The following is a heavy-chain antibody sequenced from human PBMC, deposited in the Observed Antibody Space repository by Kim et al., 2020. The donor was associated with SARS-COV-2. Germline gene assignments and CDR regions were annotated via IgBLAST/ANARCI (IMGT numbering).Heavy chain of an antibody. D-gene: IGHD1-26*01. Sequence: LKSRVTISVDTSKNQFSLKLSSVTAADTAVYYCARSTTLEWELLTDAFDIWGQGTMVTVSS. V-gene: IGHV4-31*02. J-gene: IGHJ3*02. CDR3: ARSTTLEWELLTDAFDI.